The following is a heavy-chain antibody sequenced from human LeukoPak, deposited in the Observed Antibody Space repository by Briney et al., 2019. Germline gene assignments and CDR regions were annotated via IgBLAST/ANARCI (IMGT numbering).Heavy chain of an antibody. CDR2: INPNSGGT. D-gene: IGHD2-15*01. CDR1: GYSFTSYY. Sequence: ASVKVSCKASGYSFTSYYIHWVRQAPGQGLEWMGWINPNSGGTNYAQKFQGRVTMTRDTSISSAYMELSRLRSDDTAVYYCARDFPDCSGGSCYSECLGYWGQGTLVTVSS. CDR3: ARDFPDCSGGSCYSECLGY. J-gene: IGHJ4*02. V-gene: IGHV1-2*02.